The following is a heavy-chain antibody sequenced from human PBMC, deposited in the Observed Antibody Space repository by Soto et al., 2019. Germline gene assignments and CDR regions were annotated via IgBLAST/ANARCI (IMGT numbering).Heavy chain of an antibody. J-gene: IGHJ4*02. D-gene: IGHD2-8*01. CDR1: GFTFSSYS. CDR2: ISSSSSTI. V-gene: IGHV3-48*01. Sequence: GGSLRLSCAASGFTFSSYSMNWVRQAPGKGLEWVSYISSSSSTIYYADSVKGRFTISRDNAKNSLYLQMNSLRAEDTAVYYCARDNDYGVYWGQGTLVTVSS. CDR3: ARDNDYGVY.